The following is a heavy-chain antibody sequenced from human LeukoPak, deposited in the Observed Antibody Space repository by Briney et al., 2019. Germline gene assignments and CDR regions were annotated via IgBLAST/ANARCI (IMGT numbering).Heavy chain of an antibody. J-gene: IGHJ4*02. CDR2: IYYSGST. V-gene: IGHV4-59*01. D-gene: IGHD6-13*01. Sequence: SETLSLTCTVSGGSISSYYWSWIRQPPGKGLEWIGYIYYSGSTNYNPSLKSRVTISVDTSKNQFSLKLSSVTAADTAVYYCARRRYSSRFDYGGQGTLVTASP. CDR1: GGSISSYY. CDR3: ARRRYSSRFDY.